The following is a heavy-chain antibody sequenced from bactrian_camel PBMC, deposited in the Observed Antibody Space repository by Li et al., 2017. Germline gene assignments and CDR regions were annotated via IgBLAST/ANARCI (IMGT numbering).Heavy chain of an antibody. J-gene: IGHJ4*01. Sequence: HVQLVESGGGSVEAGGSLRLSCEAPGHVIGYWYMGWFRRAPGKEREGVAGIDSDGSTTYADSVKGRFTISKDNAQNILYLQMDSLKPEDTAMYYCGVEYTCLVTEDTLNNPLAYNYWGQGTQVTVS. D-gene: IGHD2*01. CDR3: GVEYTCLVTEDTLNNPLAYNY. V-gene: IGHV3S55*01. CDR2: IDSDGST. CDR1: GHVIGYWY.